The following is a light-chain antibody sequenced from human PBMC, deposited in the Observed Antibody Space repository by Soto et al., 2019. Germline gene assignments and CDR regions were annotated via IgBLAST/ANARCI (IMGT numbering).Light chain of an antibody. Sequence: EIVLTQSPGTLSLSPGERATLSCRASQSVSSSYLAWYQHKPGQAPRFLIYDASSRATGIPDRFSGSGSGTDFTLTISRLEPEDFAVYYCQQYGTSPTTFGQGTKVEIK. CDR1: QSVSSSY. J-gene: IGKJ1*01. CDR2: DAS. V-gene: IGKV3-20*01. CDR3: QQYGTSPTT.